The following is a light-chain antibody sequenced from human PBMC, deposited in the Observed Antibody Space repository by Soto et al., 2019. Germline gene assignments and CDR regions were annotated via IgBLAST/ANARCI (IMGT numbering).Light chain of an antibody. V-gene: IGKV3-20*01. CDR2: GAS. CDR1: RSVNNNY. J-gene: IGKJ4*01. CDR3: QQYNNWPLT. Sequence: EIMLTQSPGTLSLSTGERATLSCRASRSVNNNYLAWYQQKPGQAPRLLIFGASSRATGITDRFIGSGSGTEFTLTISRLDPEDFAVYYCQQYNNWPLTFGGGTKVDNK.